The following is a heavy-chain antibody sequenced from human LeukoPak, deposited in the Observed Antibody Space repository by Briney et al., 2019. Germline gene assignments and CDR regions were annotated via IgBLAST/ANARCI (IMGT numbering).Heavy chain of an antibody. J-gene: IGHJ5*02. V-gene: IGHV4-34*01. CDR2: INHSGST. Sequence: SETLSLTCAVYGGSFSGYYWSWIRQPPGKGLEWIGEINHSGSTNYNPSLKSRVTISVDTSKNQFSLKLSSATAADTAVYYCARGVGISGGSNNWFDPWGQGTLVTVSS. CDR3: ARGVGISGGSNNWFDP. CDR1: GGSFSGYY. D-gene: IGHD2-15*01.